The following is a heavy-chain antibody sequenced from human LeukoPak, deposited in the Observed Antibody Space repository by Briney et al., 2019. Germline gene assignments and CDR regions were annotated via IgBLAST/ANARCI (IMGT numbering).Heavy chain of an antibody. J-gene: IGHJ4*02. CDR1: GYTFTSYG. D-gene: IGHD4-23*01. CDR2: ISAYNGNT. Sequence: ASVKVSCKASGYTFTSYGISWVRQAPGQGLEWMGWISAYNGNTNYAQKFQGRVTITRNTSINTAYMELSSLRSEDTAVYYCARLYGGVSGLWGRGTLVTVSS. CDR3: ARLYGGVSGL. V-gene: IGHV1-18*01.